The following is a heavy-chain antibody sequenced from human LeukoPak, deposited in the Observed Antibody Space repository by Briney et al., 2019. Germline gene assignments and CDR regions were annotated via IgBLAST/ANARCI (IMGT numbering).Heavy chain of an antibody. D-gene: IGHD2-8*02. V-gene: IGHV3-30*18. CDR3: AKDLAYSPGGGY. CDR1: GFTFSSYG. J-gene: IGHJ4*02. Sequence: GGSLRLSCAASGFTFSSYGMHWVRQAPGKGLEWVAVISYDGSNKYYADSVKGRFTTSRDNSKNTLYLQMNSLRAEDTAVYYCAKDLAYSPGGGYWGQGTLVTVSS. CDR2: ISYDGSNK.